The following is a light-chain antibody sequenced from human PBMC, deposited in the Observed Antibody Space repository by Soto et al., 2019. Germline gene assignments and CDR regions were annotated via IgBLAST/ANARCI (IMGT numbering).Light chain of an antibody. Sequence: DIQMPQSPSTLSGSVGDRVTITCRASQTISSWLAWYQQKPGKAPKLLIYKASTLKSGVPSRFSGSGSGTDFTLTISRLEPEDFAVYYCQQYGSIPWTFGQGTKVDIK. V-gene: IGKV1-5*03. CDR2: KAS. J-gene: IGKJ1*01. CDR3: QQYGSIPWT. CDR1: QTISSW.